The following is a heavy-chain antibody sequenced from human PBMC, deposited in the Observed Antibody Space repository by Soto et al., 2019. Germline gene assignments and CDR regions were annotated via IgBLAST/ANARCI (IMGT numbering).Heavy chain of an antibody. CDR2: IYHSGST. Sequence: QVQLQESGPGLVKPLGTLSLTCAVSGGSISSNNWWSWVRQPPGKGLEWIGEIYHSGSTNYNPSLKGRVTMSVDKSQSQFSLNLGSLTAADTAVYYCAGQVDTTYTYNYWGQGTLVTVSS. V-gene: IGHV4-4*02. J-gene: IGHJ4*02. CDR1: GGSISSNNW. D-gene: IGHD5-18*01. CDR3: AGQVDTTYTYNY.